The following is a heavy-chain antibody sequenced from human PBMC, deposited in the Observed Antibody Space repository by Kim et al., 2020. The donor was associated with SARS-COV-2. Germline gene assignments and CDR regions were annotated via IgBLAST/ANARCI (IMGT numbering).Heavy chain of an antibody. V-gene: IGHV4-59*13. J-gene: IGHJ4*02. CDR1: GGSISSYY. D-gene: IGHD3-22*01. Sequence: SETLSLTCTVSGGSISSYYWSWIRQPPGKGLEWIGYIYYSGSTNYNPSLKSRVTISVDTSKNQFSLKLSSVTAADTAVYYCAGDNSYYDSHYFDYWGQGTLVTVSS. CDR3: AGDNSYYDSHYFDY. CDR2: IYYSGST.